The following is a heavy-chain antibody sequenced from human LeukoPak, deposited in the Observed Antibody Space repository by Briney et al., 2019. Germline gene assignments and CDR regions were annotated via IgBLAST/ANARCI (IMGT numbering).Heavy chain of an antibody. Sequence: PSETLSLTCTVSGGSISSYYWSWIRQPAGKGLEWIGRIYTSGSTNYNPSLKSRVTMSVDTSKNQFSLKLSSVTAADTAVYYCARTYSSSAGYWFDPWGQGTLVTASS. V-gene: IGHV4-4*07. CDR1: GGSISSYY. CDR2: IYTSGST. J-gene: IGHJ5*02. D-gene: IGHD6-13*01. CDR3: ARTYSSSAGYWFDP.